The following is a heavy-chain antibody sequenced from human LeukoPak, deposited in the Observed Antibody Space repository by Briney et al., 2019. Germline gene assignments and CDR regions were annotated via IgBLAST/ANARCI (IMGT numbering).Heavy chain of an antibody. V-gene: IGHV4-4*07. J-gene: IGHJ6*02. CDR3: ARDRWELLSYGMDV. D-gene: IGHD1-26*01. Sequence: SETLSLTCTVSGGSISSYYWSWIRQPAGKGLEWIGRIYTSGSTNYNPSLKSRVTMSVDTSKNQFSLKPSSVTAADTAVYYCARDRWELLSYGMDVWGQGTTVTVSS. CDR2: IYTSGST. CDR1: GGSISSYY.